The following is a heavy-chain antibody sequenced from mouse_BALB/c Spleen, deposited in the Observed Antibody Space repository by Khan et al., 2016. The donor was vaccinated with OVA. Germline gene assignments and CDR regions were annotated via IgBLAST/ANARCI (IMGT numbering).Heavy chain of an antibody. Sequence: EVKLLESGGGLVQPGGSLKLSCAASGLDFSGYWMSWVRQAPGKGLEWIGEINPDSSTINYTPSLEDKFIISRDNAKNTLYLQMCKVRSEDTALYYCARPTYGKVFAYWGQGTLVTVSA. CDR3: ARPTYGKVFAY. CDR2: INPDSSTI. J-gene: IGHJ3*01. CDR1: GLDFSGYW. D-gene: IGHD2-10*02. V-gene: IGHV4-1*02.